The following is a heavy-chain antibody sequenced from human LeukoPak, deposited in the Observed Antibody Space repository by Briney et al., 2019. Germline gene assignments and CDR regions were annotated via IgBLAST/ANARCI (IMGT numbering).Heavy chain of an antibody. CDR3: ARMYSSAYYGMDV. CDR2: IYHSGST. V-gene: IGHV4-4*02. D-gene: IGHD6-19*01. J-gene: IGHJ6*04. Sequence: SGTLSLTCAVSGGSISSSNWWSWVRQPPGKGLEWIGEIYHSGSTNYNPPLKSRVTISVDKSKNQFSLKLSSVTAADTAVYYCARMYSSAYYGMDVWGKGTTVTVSS. CDR1: GGSISSSNW.